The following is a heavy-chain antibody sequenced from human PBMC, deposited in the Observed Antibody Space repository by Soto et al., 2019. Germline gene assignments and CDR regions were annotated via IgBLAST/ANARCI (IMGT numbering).Heavy chain of an antibody. V-gene: IGHV3-23*01. Sequence: GGSLRLSCAASGFTFSSYAMTWVRQAPGKGLEWVSSISGTADNTYHADSVKGRFTISRDNSKNTLYLQMNSLRAEDTAVYYCAKNLLWGASKWFDPWGQGTLVTVSS. CDR1: GFTFSSYA. CDR3: AKNLLWGASKWFDP. D-gene: IGHD3-16*01. CDR2: ISGTADNT. J-gene: IGHJ5*02.